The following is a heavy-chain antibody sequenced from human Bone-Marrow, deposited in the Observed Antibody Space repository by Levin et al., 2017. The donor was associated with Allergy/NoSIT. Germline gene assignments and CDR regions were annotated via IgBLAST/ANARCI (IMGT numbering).Heavy chain of an antibody. Sequence: GGSLRLSCAASGFTFSSYWMSWVRQAPGKGLEWVANIKQDGSEKYYVDSVKGRFTISRDNAKNSLYLQMNSLRAEDTAVYYCARTMVRGVIIEYFDYWGQGTLVTVSS. CDR2: IKQDGSEK. D-gene: IGHD3-10*01. J-gene: IGHJ4*02. CDR3: ARTMVRGVIIEYFDY. V-gene: IGHV3-7*01. CDR1: GFTFSSYW.